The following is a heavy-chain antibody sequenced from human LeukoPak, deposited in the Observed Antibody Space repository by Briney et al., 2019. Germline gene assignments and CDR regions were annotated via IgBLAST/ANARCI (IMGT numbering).Heavy chain of an antibody. J-gene: IGHJ4*02. V-gene: IGHV3-30*03. D-gene: IGHD5-24*01. CDR3: AREQRTFDY. CDR1: GFTFSSYG. Sequence: GRSLRLSCAASGFTFSSYGMHWVRQAPGKGLEWVAVISYDGSNKYYADSVKGRFTISRDNAENSLYLQLSSLRAEDTAVYYCAREQRTFDYWGQGILVTVSS. CDR2: ISYDGSNK.